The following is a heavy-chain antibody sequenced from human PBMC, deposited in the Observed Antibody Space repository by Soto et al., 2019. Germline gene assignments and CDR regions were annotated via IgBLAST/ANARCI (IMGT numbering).Heavy chain of an antibody. V-gene: IGHV1-69*06. CDR1: GGTFSNYV. CDR3: ARDMTRTVVPYFDF. CDR2: IIPISGAA. D-gene: IGHD1-7*01. Sequence: SVKVSCKASGGTFSNYVVNWVRQAPGRGLEWMGRIIPISGAANYAQKFQGRVTITADKSTSTSYMELSSLRSEDTAVYYCARDMTRTVVPYFDFWGQGTLVTVSS. J-gene: IGHJ4*02.